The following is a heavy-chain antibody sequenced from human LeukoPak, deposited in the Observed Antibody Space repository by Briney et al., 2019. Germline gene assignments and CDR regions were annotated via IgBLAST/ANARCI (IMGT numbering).Heavy chain of an antibody. CDR2: ISGSSGST. J-gene: IGHJ3*02. CDR3: AKDRRCSSTTCYDAFGI. V-gene: IGHV3-23*01. D-gene: IGHD2-2*01. CDR1: GFTFSSYA. Sequence: GGSLRLSCAASGFTFSSYAMSWVRQAPGKGLEWVSGISGSSGSTYYADSVKGRFTISRDNSKNTLYLQMDSLRAEDTAVYYCAKDRRCSSTTCYDAFGIWGQGTVVTVSS.